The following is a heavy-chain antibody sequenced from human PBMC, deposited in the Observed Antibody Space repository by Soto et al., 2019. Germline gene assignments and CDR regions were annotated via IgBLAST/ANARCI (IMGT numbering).Heavy chain of an antibody. D-gene: IGHD6-13*01. CDR1: GYTFTSYD. V-gene: IGHV1-8*01. J-gene: IGHJ6*02. Sequence: QVQLVQSGAEVKKPGASVKVSCKASGYTFTSYDINWVRQATGQGLEWMGWMNPNSGNTGYAQKFQGRVTMTRNTPISTAYMELSSLRSENTAVYYCARRGYSSSWSYYYCYGMDVWGQGTTVTVS. CDR2: MNPNSGNT. CDR3: ARRGYSSSWSYYYCYGMDV.